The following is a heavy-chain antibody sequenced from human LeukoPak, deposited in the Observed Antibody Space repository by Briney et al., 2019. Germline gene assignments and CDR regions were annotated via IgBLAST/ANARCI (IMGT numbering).Heavy chain of an antibody. D-gene: IGHD3-9*01. V-gene: IGHV4-59*01. CDR3: ARVRLVGYDILTGYYSFDY. CDR1: GDSISTYS. J-gene: IGHJ4*02. CDR2: VYYSGNT. Sequence: SETLSLTCTVSGDSISTYSWSWIRQPPGKGLEWIGYVYYSGNTNYNPSLKSRVTISVDTSKNQFSLKLSSVTAADTAVYYCARVRLVGYDILTGYYSFDYWGQGTLVTVSS.